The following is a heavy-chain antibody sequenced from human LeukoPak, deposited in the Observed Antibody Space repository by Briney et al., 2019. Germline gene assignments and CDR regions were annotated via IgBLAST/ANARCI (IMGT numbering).Heavy chain of an antibody. CDR1: GYTFTSYG. CDR2: ISAYNGNT. CDR3: ARDIYYYDSSGYNGMDV. V-gene: IGHV1-18*01. Sequence: ASVKVSCKASGYTFTSYGISWVRQAPGQGLEWMGWISAYNGNTNYAQKLQGRVTMTTDTSTSTAYMELRSLRSDDTAVYYCARDIYYYDSSGYNGMDVWGQGTTVTVSS. D-gene: IGHD3-22*01. J-gene: IGHJ6*02.